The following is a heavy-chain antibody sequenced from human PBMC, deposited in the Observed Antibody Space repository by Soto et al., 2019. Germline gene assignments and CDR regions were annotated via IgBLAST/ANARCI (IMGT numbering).Heavy chain of an antibody. CDR3: ARGATGRPSATTEATFDY. D-gene: IGHD1-26*01. CDR2: INHSGST. V-gene: IGHV4-34*01. CDR1: GGSFSGYY. J-gene: IGHJ4*02. Sequence: SETLSLTCAVYGGSFSGYYWSCIRQPPGKGLEWSGEINHSGSTNYNPSLKSRVTISVDTSKNQFSLKLSSVTAAETAVYYCARGATGRPSATTEATFDYRHQGALVTVSS.